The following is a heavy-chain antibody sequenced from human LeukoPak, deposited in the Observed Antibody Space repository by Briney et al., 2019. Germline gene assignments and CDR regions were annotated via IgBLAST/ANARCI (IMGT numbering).Heavy chain of an antibody. CDR2: ISAYNGNT. V-gene: IGHV1-18*01. Sequence: ASVKVSCKASGYTFTSYGISWVRQAPGQGLEWMGWISAYNGNTNYAQKLQGRVTMTTDTSTSTAYMGLRSLRSDDTAVYYCARVHSSSWYGFFGFDYWGQGTLVTVSS. D-gene: IGHD6-13*01. J-gene: IGHJ4*02. CDR1: GYTFTSYG. CDR3: ARVHSSSWYGFFGFDY.